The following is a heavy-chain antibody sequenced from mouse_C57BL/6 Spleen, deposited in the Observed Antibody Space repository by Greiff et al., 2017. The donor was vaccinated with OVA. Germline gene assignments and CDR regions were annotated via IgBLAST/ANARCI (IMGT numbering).Heavy chain of an antibody. CDR1: GYTFTEYT. Sequence: QVQLQQSGAELVKPGASVKLSCKASGYTFTEYTIHWVKQRPGQGLEWIGWFYPGSGSIKYNEKFKDKATLTADKSSSTVYMELSRLTSDDSAVYSCARHDPLYYGSSTYAMDYWGQGTSVTVSS. CDR2: FYPGSGSI. V-gene: IGHV1-62-2*01. D-gene: IGHD1-1*01. CDR3: ARHDPLYYGSSTYAMDY. J-gene: IGHJ4*01.